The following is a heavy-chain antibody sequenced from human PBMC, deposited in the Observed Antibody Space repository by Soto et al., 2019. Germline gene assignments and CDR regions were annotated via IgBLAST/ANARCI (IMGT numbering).Heavy chain of an antibody. V-gene: IGHV3-23*01. CDR3: AKPSDYNWNDY. J-gene: IGHJ4*02. CDR2: VSGSGGST. Sequence: EVQLLESGGGLVQPGGSLRLSFADSGFTFSSYAMSWVRQAPGKGLEWISAVSGSGGSTYYADSVKGRFTISRDTSKDTLYLQMNNLRAEDTAVYYCAKPSDYNWNDYWGQGTLVTVSS. CDR1: GFTFSSYA. D-gene: IGHD1-20*01.